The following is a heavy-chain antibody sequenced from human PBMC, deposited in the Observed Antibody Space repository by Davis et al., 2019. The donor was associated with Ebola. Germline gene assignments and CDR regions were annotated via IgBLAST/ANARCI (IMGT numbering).Heavy chain of an antibody. J-gene: IGHJ4*02. V-gene: IGHV1-69*13. CDR3: ARGGGGYSSGWYGRDY. Sequence: SVKVSCKASGGTFSSYAISWVRQAPGQGLEWMGGIIPIFGTANYAQKFQGRVTITADESTSTAYMELSSLRSEDTAVYYCARGGGGYSSGWYGRDYWGQGTLITVSS. D-gene: IGHD6-19*01. CDR2: IIPIFGTA. CDR1: GGTFSSYA.